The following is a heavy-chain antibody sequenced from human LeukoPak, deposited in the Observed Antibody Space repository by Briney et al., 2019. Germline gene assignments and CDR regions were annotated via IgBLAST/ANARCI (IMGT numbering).Heavy chain of an antibody. V-gene: IGHV4-61*02. Sequence: SQTLSLTCTDPRDSINSGPYYWSWIRQPAGKGLGWIGRIYSGGRTNYNPSLKRRVTISVDASKNLFSLKLSSVTAADTAVYYCAREGSIYYSDSSGYLGYWGQGTLVTVSS. CDR3: AREGSIYYSDSSGYLGY. J-gene: IGHJ4*02. D-gene: IGHD3-22*01. CDR2: IYSGGRT. CDR1: RDSINSGPYY.